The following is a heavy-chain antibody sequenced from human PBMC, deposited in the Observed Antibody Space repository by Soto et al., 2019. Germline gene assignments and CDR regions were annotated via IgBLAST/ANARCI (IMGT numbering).Heavy chain of an antibody. V-gene: IGHV4-30-2*01. CDR2: IYHSGST. CDR1: GGSISSGGYS. D-gene: IGHD2-21*01. Sequence: SETLSLTCAVSGGSISSGGYSWSWIRQPPGKGLEWIGYIYHSGSTNYNPSLKSRVTISVDTSKNQLSLELSNVTAADTAVYYCARDGAGAYGLGWFDPWGQGILVTVSS. CDR3: ARDGAGAYGLGWFDP. J-gene: IGHJ5*02.